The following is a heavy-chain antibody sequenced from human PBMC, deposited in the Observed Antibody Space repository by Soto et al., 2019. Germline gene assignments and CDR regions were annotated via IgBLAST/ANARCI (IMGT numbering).Heavy chain of an antibody. D-gene: IGHD2-2*01. J-gene: IGHJ5*02. V-gene: IGHV1-46*01. CDR3: ARARYCISTRCNNWFDP. Sequence: ASVKVSCKASGYTFTSYYMHWVRQAPGQGLEWMGIINPSGGSTSYAQKFQGRVTMTRDTSTSTVYMELSSLRSEDTAVYYCARARYCISTRCNNWFDPWGQGTLVTVSS. CDR1: GYTFTSYY. CDR2: INPSGGST.